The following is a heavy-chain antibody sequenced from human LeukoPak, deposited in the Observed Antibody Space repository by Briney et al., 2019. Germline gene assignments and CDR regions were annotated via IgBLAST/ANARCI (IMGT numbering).Heavy chain of an antibody. Sequence: ASVKVSCKVSGDTFRSYGISWVRQAPGQGLEWMGIINPSGGSTSYAQKFQGRVTMTRDMSTSTVYMELSSLRSEDTAVYYCARHGQQLSKNWFDPWGQGTLVTVSS. J-gene: IGHJ5*02. CDR3: ARHGQQLSKNWFDP. V-gene: IGHV1-46*01. CDR2: INPSGGST. D-gene: IGHD6-13*01. CDR1: GDTFRSYG.